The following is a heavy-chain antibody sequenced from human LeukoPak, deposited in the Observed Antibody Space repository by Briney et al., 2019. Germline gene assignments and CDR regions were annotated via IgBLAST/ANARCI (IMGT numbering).Heavy chain of an antibody. J-gene: IGHJ4*02. CDR3: ATVSEY. Sequence: GGSLRLSCAASGFTFSYFRMHWVRQVPGKGLVWVSGINNDGTATYYADSVKGRFTISRDNAKNTVYLQMTGLRAEDTTVYYCATVSEYWGQGTLVTVSS. CDR2: INNDGTAT. CDR1: GFTFSYFR. V-gene: IGHV3-74*01.